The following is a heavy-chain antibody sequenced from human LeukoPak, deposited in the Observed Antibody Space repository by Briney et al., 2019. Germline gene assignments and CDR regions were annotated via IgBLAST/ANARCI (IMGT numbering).Heavy chain of an antibody. J-gene: IGHJ4*02. Sequence: PGRSLRLSCAGSGFTFSTYAMHRVRQAPGKGLEWVALFSYDGSTQRYADSVKGRFTISRDNSKNSLYLQMNSLRAEDTAVYYCARVYSANGYGSGYYDYWGQGTLVTVSS. V-gene: IGHV3-30-3*01. D-gene: IGHD3-10*01. CDR1: GFTFSTYA. CDR2: FSYDGSTQ. CDR3: ARVYSANGYGSGYYDY.